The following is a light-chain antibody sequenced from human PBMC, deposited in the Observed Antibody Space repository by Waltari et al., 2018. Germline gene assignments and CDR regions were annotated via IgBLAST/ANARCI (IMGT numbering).Light chain of an antibody. V-gene: IGLV2-23*01. CDR1: SSDVGSYNL. Sequence: QSALTQPASVSGSPGQSITISCTGTSSDVGSYNLVSWYQQHPGKAPKLMIYEGSKRPSGVSNRVSGSKSGDTDSRTISGLQAEDEADYYCCSYAGSSTLVFGGGTKLTVL. J-gene: IGLJ3*02. CDR2: EGS. CDR3: CSYAGSSTLV.